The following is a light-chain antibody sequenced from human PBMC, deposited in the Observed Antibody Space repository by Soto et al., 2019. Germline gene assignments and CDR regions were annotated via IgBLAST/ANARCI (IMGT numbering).Light chain of an antibody. Sequence: QSALTQPRSVSGSPGQSITISCTGTSSDVSAYNYVSWYQQHPGKAPKIMIYDASKRPSGVPDRFSGSKSGNTASLTISGLQTEDEADYYCCSYAGRYTRVFGGGTKLTVL. CDR2: DAS. CDR1: SSDVSAYNY. V-gene: IGLV2-11*01. CDR3: CSYAGRYTRV. J-gene: IGLJ3*02.